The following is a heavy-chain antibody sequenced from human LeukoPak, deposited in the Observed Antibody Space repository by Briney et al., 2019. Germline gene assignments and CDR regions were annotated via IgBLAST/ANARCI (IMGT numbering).Heavy chain of an antibody. V-gene: IGHV1-2*06. J-gene: IGHJ4*02. Sequence: PGTSVKVSXKASGYTFTGYYMHWVRQAPGQGLEWMGRINPNSGGTNYAQKLQGRVTMTTDTSTSTAYMELRSLRSDDTAVYYCARDIHAPKRGYSYGDYWGQGTLVSVSS. CDR2: INPNSGGT. CDR3: ARDIHAPKRGYSYGDY. D-gene: IGHD5-18*01. CDR1: GYTFTGYY.